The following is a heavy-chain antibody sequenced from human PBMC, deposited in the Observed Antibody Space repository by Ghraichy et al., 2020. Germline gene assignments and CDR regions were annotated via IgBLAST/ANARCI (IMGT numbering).Heavy chain of an antibody. D-gene: IGHD3-3*01. V-gene: IGHV3-30*18. CDR2: ISYDGSNK. CDR1: GFTFSSYG. Sequence: GGSLRLSCAASGFTFSSYGMHWVRQAPGKGLEWVAVISYDGSNKYYADSVKGRFTISRDNSKNTLYLQMNSLRAEDTAVYYCAKDLTRFLEWAYYYYYGMDVWGQGTTVTVSS. J-gene: IGHJ6*02. CDR3: AKDLTRFLEWAYYYYYGMDV.